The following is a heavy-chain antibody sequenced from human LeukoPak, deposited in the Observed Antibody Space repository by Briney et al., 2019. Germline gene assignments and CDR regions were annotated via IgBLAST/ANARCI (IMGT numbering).Heavy chain of an antibody. D-gene: IGHD1-26*01. Sequence: SETLSLTCTVSGDSISSSNSYWGWIRQPPGKGLEWIGSMWFGATTSYDPSLKSRVTISIDPSKNQFSLKLSSVTAADTALYYCAGGRRGSYFQDYWGQGTLVTVSS. J-gene: IGHJ4*02. CDR1: GDSISSSNSY. CDR2: MWFGATT. V-gene: IGHV4-39*07. CDR3: AGGRRGSYFQDY.